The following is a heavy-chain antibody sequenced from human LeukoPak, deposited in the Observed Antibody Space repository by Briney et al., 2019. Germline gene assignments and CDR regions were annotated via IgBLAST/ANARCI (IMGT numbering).Heavy chain of an antibody. CDR3: ARVRGYCSGGSCYDWFDP. V-gene: IGHV4-59*01. CDR1: GGSISSYY. J-gene: IGHJ5*02. D-gene: IGHD2-15*01. Sequence: SETLSLTCTVTGGSISSYYWSWIRQPPGKGLEWIGYIYYSGSTNYNPSLKSRVTISVDTSKNQFSLKLSSVTAADTAVYYCARVRGYCSGGSCYDWFDPWGQGTLVTVSS. CDR2: IYYSGST.